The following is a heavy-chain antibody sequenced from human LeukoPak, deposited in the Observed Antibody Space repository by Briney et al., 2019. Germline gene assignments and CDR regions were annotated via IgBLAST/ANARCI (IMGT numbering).Heavy chain of an antibody. D-gene: IGHD6-13*01. Sequence: ASVKISCKASGYTFTSYGINWVRQAPGQGPEGRGWISAYNGNTKYAQNLQGRVTMTTDTSTSTAYMELRSLRSDDTAVYYCTRDLPYSSSWESIDYWGQGTLVTVSS. CDR3: TRDLPYSSSWESIDY. CDR1: GYTFTSYG. V-gene: IGHV1-18*01. J-gene: IGHJ4*02. CDR2: ISAYNGNT.